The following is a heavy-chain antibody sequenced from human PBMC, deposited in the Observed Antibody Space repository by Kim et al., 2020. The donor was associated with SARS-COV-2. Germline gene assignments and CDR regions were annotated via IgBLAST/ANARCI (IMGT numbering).Heavy chain of an antibody. J-gene: IGHJ3*02. CDR3: ARGRHYDSSGFFYVDAFDI. CDR1: GGSFRTYY. Sequence: SETLSLTCGVYGGSFRTYYWNWIRQPPGKGLEWIGEINDGGGSNFNPSLKSRVTISIDTSMNQLSLKLTSVTAADTAVYYCARGRHYDSSGFFYVDAFDIWGPGTRVTVSS. D-gene: IGHD3-22*01. V-gene: IGHV4-34*01. CDR2: INDGGGS.